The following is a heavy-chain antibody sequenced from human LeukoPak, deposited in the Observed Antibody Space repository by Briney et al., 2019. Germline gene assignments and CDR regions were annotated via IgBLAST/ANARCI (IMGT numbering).Heavy chain of an antibody. Sequence: SVKVSCKASGGTFSSYAISWVRQAPGQGLEWMGRIIPILGIANYAQKFQSRVTITADKSTSTAYMELSSLRSEDTAVYYCARDDGSLLGLDYWGQGTLVTVSS. D-gene: IGHD3-22*01. CDR1: GGTFSSYA. CDR3: ARDDGSLLGLDY. V-gene: IGHV1-69*04. CDR2: IIPILGIA. J-gene: IGHJ4*02.